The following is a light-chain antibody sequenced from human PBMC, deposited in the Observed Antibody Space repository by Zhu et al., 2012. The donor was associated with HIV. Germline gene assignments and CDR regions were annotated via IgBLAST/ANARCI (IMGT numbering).Light chain of an antibody. Sequence: EIVVTQSPATLSVSPGERATLSCRASQSVSSNLAWYQQRLGQAPRLLIYGASTRATGIPARFSGSGSGTEFTLTISSLQSEDFAVYYCHQYNNWPLTFGGGTKVEIK. J-gene: IGKJ4*01. CDR2: GAS. V-gene: IGKV3-15*01. CDR3: HQYNNWPLT. CDR1: QSVSSN.